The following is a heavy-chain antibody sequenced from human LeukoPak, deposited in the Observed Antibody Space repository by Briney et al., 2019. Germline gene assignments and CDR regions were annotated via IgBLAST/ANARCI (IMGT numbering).Heavy chain of an antibody. CDR3: ASGRRDGYNIDY. J-gene: IGHJ4*02. CDR1: GFTFSSYG. V-gene: IGHV3-30*02. Sequence: PGGSLRLSCAASGFTFSSYGMHWVRQAPGKGLEWVAFIRYDGSNKYYADSVKGRFTISRDNSKNTLYLQMNGLRAEDTAVYYCASGRRDGYNIDYWGQGTLVTVSS. D-gene: IGHD5-24*01. CDR2: IRYDGSNK.